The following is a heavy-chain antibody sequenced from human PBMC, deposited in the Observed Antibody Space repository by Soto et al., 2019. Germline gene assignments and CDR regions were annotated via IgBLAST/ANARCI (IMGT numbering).Heavy chain of an antibody. V-gene: IGHV3-11*05. Sequence: PGGSLRLSCEASGFTFSDHYMSWIRQAPGKGLEWLSYISGSNTYTDYAGSVKGRFTISRDNAQNSLHLQMNSLRADDTAVYYCTTDLRRPRAFAYWGQGTLVTVSS. CDR3: TTDLRRPRAFAY. CDR2: ISGSNTYT. D-gene: IGHD3-10*01. J-gene: IGHJ4*02. CDR1: GFTFSDHY.